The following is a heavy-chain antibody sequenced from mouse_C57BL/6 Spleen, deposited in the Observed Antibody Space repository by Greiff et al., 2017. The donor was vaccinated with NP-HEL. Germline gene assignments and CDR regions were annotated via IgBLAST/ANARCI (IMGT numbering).Heavy chain of an antibody. CDR2: IYPGSGNT. J-gene: IGHJ3*01. CDR3: ARFDYVAY. V-gene: IGHV1-76*01. D-gene: IGHD2-4*01. CDR1: GYTFTDYY. Sequence: QVQLQQSGAELVRPGASVKLSCKASGYTFTDYYINWVKQRPGQGLEWIARIYPGSGNTYYNEKFKGKATLTAEKSSSTAYMQLSSLTSEDSAVYFCARFDYVAYWGQGTLVTVSA.